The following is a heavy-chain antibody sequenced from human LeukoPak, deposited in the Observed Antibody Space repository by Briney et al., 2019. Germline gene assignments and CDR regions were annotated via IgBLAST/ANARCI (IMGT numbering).Heavy chain of an antibody. CDR3: ATDLGLILDY. V-gene: IGHV1-24*01. Sequence: ASVKVSCKVSGYTLSKLSMQWVRQAPGKGQEWMGGFDPEDGETIYAQKFQGRVTMTEDTSTDTAYMELSSLRSEDTAVYYCATDLGLILDYWGQGTLVTVSS. D-gene: IGHD3-16*01. CDR1: GYTLSKLS. J-gene: IGHJ4*02. CDR2: FDPEDGET.